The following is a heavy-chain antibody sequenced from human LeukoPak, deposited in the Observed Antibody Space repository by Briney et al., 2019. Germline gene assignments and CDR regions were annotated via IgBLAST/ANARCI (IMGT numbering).Heavy chain of an antibody. CDR1: GGSITSYS. J-gene: IGHJ4*02. V-gene: IGHV4-4*07. CDR2: MYASGIT. D-gene: IGHD2-2*01. CDR3: ARDDCSTTGCYFY. Sequence: KPSEILSLTCTVSGGSITSYSWAWIRQPAGKRPEWIGRMYASGITNYNPSLKSRLAMSMDTPKNQFSLTLASVTAADTAVYYCARDDCSTTGCYFYWGQGTLVTVSS.